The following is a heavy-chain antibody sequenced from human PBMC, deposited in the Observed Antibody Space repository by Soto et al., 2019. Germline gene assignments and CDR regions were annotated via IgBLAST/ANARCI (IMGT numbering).Heavy chain of an antibody. V-gene: IGHV3-23*01. CDR1: GFTFSSYA. Sequence: GGSLRLSCAASGFTFSSYAMSWVRQAPGKGLEWVSAISGSGGSTYYADSVKGRFTISRDNSKNTLYLQMNSLRAEDTAVYYCAKHLDGSSWHRNYFDYWGQGTLVTVSS. CDR3: AKHLDGSSWHRNYFDY. J-gene: IGHJ4*02. CDR2: ISGSGGST. D-gene: IGHD6-13*01.